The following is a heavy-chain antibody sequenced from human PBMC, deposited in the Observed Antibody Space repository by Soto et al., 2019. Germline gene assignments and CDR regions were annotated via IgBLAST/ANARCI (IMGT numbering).Heavy chain of an antibody. V-gene: IGHV3-23*01. CDR3: ARPYGGKIGDAPDL. CDR1: GFTFSSYA. D-gene: IGHD4-17*01. CDR2: ISDAAGSA. J-gene: IGHJ3*01. Sequence: LRLSCVGSGFTFSSYAMSWVRQVPGKGLEWVSSISDAAGSAYYVDSVKGRFTISRDNSKKTLYLQMNSLRAEDSAVYYCARPYGGKIGDAPDLWGPGTMVTISS.